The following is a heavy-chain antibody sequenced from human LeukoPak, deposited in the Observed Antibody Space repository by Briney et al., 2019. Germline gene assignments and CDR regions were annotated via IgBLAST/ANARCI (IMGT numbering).Heavy chain of an antibody. V-gene: IGHV3-48*01. J-gene: IGHJ4*02. CDR1: GFTFSSYS. CDR2: ISSSSSTI. Sequence: GGSLRLSCAASGFTFSSYSMNWVRQAPGKGLEWVSYISSSSSTIYYSDSVKGRFTISRDNAKNSLYLQMNSLRAEDTAVYYCARGPYCSDGSCYDGGDGFDYWGQGTLVTVSS. D-gene: IGHD2-15*01. CDR3: ARGPYCSDGSCYDGGDGFDY.